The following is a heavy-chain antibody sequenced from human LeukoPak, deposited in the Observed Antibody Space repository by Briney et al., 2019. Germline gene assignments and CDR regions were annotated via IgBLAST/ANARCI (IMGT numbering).Heavy chain of an antibody. CDR1: GFTFSNYL. D-gene: IGHD5-12*01. V-gene: IGHV3-7*01. Sequence: GGSLRLSCAASGFTFSNYLMTWVRQAPGKGLEWVAHINQDGSEEHYMDSAKARFTISRDNAKNSLSLQMNSLRAEDTAVYYCVRDGGVSGYVLLDYWGQGTLVTVSS. CDR2: INQDGSEE. CDR3: VRDGGVSGYVLLDY. J-gene: IGHJ4*02.